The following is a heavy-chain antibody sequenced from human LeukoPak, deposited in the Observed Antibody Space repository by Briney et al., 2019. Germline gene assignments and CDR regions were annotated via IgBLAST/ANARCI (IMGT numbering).Heavy chain of an antibody. Sequence: ASVKVSCKASGYTFTSYDINWVRQATGQGLEWMGWMNPNSGNTGYAQKFQGRATITRNTSISTAYMELSSLRSEDTAVYYCAREVYYDNSGYYNWGQGTLVTVSS. D-gene: IGHD3-22*01. V-gene: IGHV1-8*03. J-gene: IGHJ4*02. CDR3: AREVYYDNSGYYN. CDR1: GYTFTSYD. CDR2: MNPNSGNT.